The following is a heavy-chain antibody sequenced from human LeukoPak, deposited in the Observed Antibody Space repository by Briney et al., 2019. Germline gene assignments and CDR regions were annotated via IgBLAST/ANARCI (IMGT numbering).Heavy chain of an antibody. Sequence: KPGRSLRLSCTASGFTFGDYAMSWFRQAPGKGLEWVGFIRSKAYGGTTEYAASVKGGFTISRDDSKSIAYLQMNSLKTEDTAVYYCTRVGIVVVPGLIWGQGTMVTVSS. CDR1: GFTFGDYA. D-gene: IGHD2-2*01. V-gene: IGHV3-49*05. CDR3: TRVGIVVVPGLI. J-gene: IGHJ3*02. CDR2: IRSKAYGGTT.